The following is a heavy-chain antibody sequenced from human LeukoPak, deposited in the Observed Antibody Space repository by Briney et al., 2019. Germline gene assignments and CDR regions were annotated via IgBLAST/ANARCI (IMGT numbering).Heavy chain of an antibody. J-gene: IGHJ4*02. CDR1: GFTFSNYW. CDR2: IKEDGSEK. V-gene: IGHV3-7*04. Sequence: GGSLRLSCAASGFTFSNYWMSWVRQAPGKGLKWVANIKEDGSEKYYADSVKGRFTISRDSAKNSLNLQMNSLRAEDTAVYYCARSLGGSFDYWGQGTLVTVSS. CDR3: ARSLGGSFDY. D-gene: IGHD1-26*01.